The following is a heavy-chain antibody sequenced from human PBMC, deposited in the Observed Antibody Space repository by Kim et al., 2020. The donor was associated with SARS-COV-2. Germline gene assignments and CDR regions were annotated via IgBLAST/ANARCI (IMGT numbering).Heavy chain of an antibody. Sequence: YYADSIMGRFTVSRDNSKDTLFLEMNGLRAEDTAVYYCAGDYRPQTAPCGIWGQGAMVTVAT. CDR3: AGDYRPQTAPCGI. J-gene: IGHJ3*02. V-gene: IGHV3-30*07. D-gene: IGHD2-21*02.